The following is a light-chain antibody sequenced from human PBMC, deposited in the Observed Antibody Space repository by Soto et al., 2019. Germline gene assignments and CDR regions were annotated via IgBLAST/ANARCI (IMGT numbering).Light chain of an antibody. CDR2: WAS. Sequence: DIVMTQSPDSLAVSLGERATINCKSSQSVLYSSNNQNYLAWYQQKPGQPPKLLIYWASTRESGVPDRGSGSGSGTDFTLTISSLQAEDVAVYYCQQYYSTPWTFGQGTKVEIK. V-gene: IGKV4-1*01. CDR3: QQYYSTPWT. J-gene: IGKJ1*01. CDR1: QSVLYSSNNQNY.